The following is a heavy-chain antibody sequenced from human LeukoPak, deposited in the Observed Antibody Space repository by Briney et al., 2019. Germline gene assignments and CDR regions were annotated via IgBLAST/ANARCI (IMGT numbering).Heavy chain of an antibody. D-gene: IGHD1-26*01. J-gene: IGHJ3*02. V-gene: IGHV1-8*03. CDR3: ARALLTSDAFDI. Sequence: GASVKVSCKASGYTFTSYDINWVRQATGQGLEWMGWMNPNSGNTGYAQKFQGRVTITRNTSISTAYMELSGLRSEDTAVYYCARALLTSDAFDIWGQGTMVTVSS. CDR2: MNPNSGNT. CDR1: GYTFTSYD.